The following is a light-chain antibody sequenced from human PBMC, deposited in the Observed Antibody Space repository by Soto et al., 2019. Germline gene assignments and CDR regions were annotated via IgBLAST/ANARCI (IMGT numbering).Light chain of an antibody. V-gene: IGKV3-15*01. J-gene: IGKJ4*01. Sequence: EIVMTQSPATLSVSPGERAALSCRASQSVSTNLAWYQQKPGQAPRLLIYGAYTRATGIPARFSGSGSGTEFNLTISSLQSEDFAVYYCQQYNNWPPLTFGGGPKVEIK. CDR2: GAY. CDR1: QSVSTN. CDR3: QQYNNWPPLT.